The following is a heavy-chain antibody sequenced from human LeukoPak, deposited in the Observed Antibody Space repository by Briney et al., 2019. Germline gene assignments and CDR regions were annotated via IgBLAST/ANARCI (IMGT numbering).Heavy chain of an antibody. D-gene: IGHD3-10*01. CDR2: IKQDGSEK. V-gene: IGHV3-7*01. Sequence: GGSLRLSCAASGFTFSGYWMSWVRQAPGKGLEWVANIKQDGSEKYYVDSVKGRFTISRDNAKNSLYLQMNSLRAEDTAVYYCAREDGIGGCPGHWGQGTLVTVSS. J-gene: IGHJ4*02. CDR1: GFTFSGYW. CDR3: AREDGIGGCPGH.